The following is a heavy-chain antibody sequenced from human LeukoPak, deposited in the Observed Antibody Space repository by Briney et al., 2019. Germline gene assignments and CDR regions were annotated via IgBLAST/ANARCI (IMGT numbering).Heavy chain of an antibody. Sequence: GGSLRLSCAASGFTVSSNFMSWVRQAPGKGLEWVSVINSGGTTYYADSVKGRFTISRDNSKNTLCLQMDSLRAEDTAVYYCARYAGSDWGQGTLVTVSS. J-gene: IGHJ4*02. V-gene: IGHV3-66*01. CDR1: GFTVSSNF. CDR3: ARYAGSD. D-gene: IGHD1-14*01. CDR2: INSGGTT.